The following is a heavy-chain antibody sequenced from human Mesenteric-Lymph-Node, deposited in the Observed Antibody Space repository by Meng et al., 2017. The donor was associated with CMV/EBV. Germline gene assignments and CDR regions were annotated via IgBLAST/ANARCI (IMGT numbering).Heavy chain of an antibody. V-gene: IGHV3-48*04. CDR1: GFSFSIYS. J-gene: IGHJ4*02. CDR2: ISSTSSTI. Sequence: GGSLRLSCAASGFSFSIYSLHWVRQAPGKGLEWMSYISSTSSTIYYADSVRGRFTGSRDDAKKSLYLLMNSMRVEDTAVYYCYRHNLVTGWDVWGQGALVTVSS. D-gene: IGHD2-21*02. CDR3: YRHNLVTGWDV.